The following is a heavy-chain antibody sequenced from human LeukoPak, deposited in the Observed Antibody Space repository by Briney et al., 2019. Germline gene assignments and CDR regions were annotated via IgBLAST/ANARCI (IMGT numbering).Heavy chain of an antibody. V-gene: IGHV1-69*04. CDR3: ARAQGMATPEDY. Sequence: SVKVSCKASGGTFSSYAISWVRQAPGQGLEWMGRIIPILGIANYAQKFQGRVTITADKSTSTAYMELSSLRSEDTAVYYCARAQGMATPEDYWGQGTLVTVSS. CDR1: GGTFSSYA. D-gene: IGHD5-12*01. J-gene: IGHJ4*02. CDR2: IIPILGIA.